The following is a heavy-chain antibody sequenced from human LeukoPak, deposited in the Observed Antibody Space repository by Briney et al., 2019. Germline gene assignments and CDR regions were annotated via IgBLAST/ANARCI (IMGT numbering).Heavy chain of an antibody. V-gene: IGHV4-39*07. CDR1: GGSISTNTDY. J-gene: IGHJ3*02. CDR3: ARDDSGSYPYAFDI. Sequence: SETLSLTCIVSGGSISTNTDYWGWIRLPPGKGLEWIGEIHHRGTTYYNPSLRSRVTISVDTSKNQFSLRLTSVTAADTAVYCCARDDSGSYPYAFDIWGQGTLVTVSS. D-gene: IGHD1-26*01. CDR2: IHHRGTT.